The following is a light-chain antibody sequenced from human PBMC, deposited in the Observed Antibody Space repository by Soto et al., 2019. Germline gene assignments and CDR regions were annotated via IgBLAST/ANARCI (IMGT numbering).Light chain of an antibody. CDR2: VNN. V-gene: IGLV1-40*01. CDR3: QSYDSSLSGSKVV. Sequence: QAVVTQPPSVSGAPGQRVTISCTGSSSNIGAGYDLHWFRQLPGTAPKLLIYVNNNRPSGVPARFSGSKSGSSASLAITGLQAEDEADYYCQSYDSSLSGSKVVFGGGTKLTVL. CDR1: SSNIGAGYD. J-gene: IGLJ2*01.